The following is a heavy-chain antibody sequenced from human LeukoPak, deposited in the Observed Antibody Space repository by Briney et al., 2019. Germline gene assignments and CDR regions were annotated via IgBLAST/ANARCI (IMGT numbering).Heavy chain of an antibody. Sequence: SETLSLTCSVSCGSISIYYWSCIRQPPGKGLEWIGYISPTGGTNYNPSLTSRVTVSVDTSKNFFSLNLDHVTAEDRAVYFCARRSVTRWYYSDWGEGTLVTVSS. D-gene: IGHD3-10*01. CDR2: ISPTGGT. V-gene: IGHV4-4*09. CDR3: ARRSVTRWYYSD. J-gene: IGHJ4*02. CDR1: CGSISIYY.